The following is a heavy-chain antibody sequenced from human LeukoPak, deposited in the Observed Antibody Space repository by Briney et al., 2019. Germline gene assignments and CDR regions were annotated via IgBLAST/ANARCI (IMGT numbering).Heavy chain of an antibody. D-gene: IGHD3-22*01. V-gene: IGHV3-23*01. CDR1: GFTFSSYA. Sequence: GGSLRLSCAASGFTFSSYAMSWVRQAPGKGLERVSSISGSGGSTYYADSVKGRFTISRDNSKNTLYLQMNSLRAEDTAVYYCAKSWNYYDSSGDDALDIWGQGTMVTVSS. CDR3: AKSWNYYDSSGDDALDI. CDR2: ISGSGGST. J-gene: IGHJ3*02.